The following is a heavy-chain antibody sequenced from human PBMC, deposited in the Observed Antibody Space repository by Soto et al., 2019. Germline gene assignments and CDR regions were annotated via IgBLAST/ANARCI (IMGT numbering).Heavy chain of an antibody. V-gene: IGHV1-8*01. J-gene: IGHJ4*02. CDR3: ARDSRSPFNY. CDR2: MNPNSGNT. CDR1: GYTFTSYD. Sequence: GASVKGSCKASGYTFTSYDINWVRQATGQGLEWMGWMNPNSGNTGYAQKFQGRVTITADKSTSTAYMELSSLRSEDTAVYYCARDSRSPFNYWGQGTLVTVSS.